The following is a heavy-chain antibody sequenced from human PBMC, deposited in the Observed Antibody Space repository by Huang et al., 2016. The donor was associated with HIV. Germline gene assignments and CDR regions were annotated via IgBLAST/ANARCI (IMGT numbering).Heavy chain of an antibody. V-gene: IGHV4-34*02. J-gene: IGHJ1*01. CDR2: INHSGSA. CDR1: GGSFSGYQ. CDR3: ARGLRFCRGGDCFPTHFQH. D-gene: IGHD2-21*02. Sequence: QVRLEQWGAGLLKPSETLSLTCAVYGGSFSGYQWPWSRQSPGKGVEGIGRINHSGSATYNPVLKTRGTITGDMSKTRFARKMTSLTGTDTAVYFCARGLRFCRGGDCFPTHFQHWSQG.